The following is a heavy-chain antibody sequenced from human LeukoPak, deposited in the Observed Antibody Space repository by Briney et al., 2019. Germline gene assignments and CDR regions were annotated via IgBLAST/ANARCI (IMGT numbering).Heavy chain of an antibody. Sequence: GESLKISCKGSGYSFTSYWIGWVRQMPGKGLEWMGIIYPGDSNTRYSPSFQGQVTISADKSISTAYLQWSSLKASDSAIYYCARQMVRGVSWGWFDPWGQGTLVTVSS. CDR2: IYPGDSNT. D-gene: IGHD3-10*01. CDR1: GYSFTSYW. V-gene: IGHV5-51*01. CDR3: ARQMVRGVSWGWFDP. J-gene: IGHJ5*02.